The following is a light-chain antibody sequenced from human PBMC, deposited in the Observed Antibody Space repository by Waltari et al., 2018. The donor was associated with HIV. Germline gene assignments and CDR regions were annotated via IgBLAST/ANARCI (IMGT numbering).Light chain of an antibody. Sequence: SYELTQPPSVSVSPGQTARITCSGDALPKKYAHWYQQKSGQAPVTVIYEDNKRPSRIPERFFGSSSGTMATLTITAAQVEDEADYYGYSRDNSGNHRVFGGGTKLTVL. CDR3: YSRDNSGNHRV. CDR2: EDN. V-gene: IGLV3-10*01. J-gene: IGLJ2*01. CDR1: ALPKKY.